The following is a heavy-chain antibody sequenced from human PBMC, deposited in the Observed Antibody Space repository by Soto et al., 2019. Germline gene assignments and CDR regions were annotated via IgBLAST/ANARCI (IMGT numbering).Heavy chain of an antibody. CDR3: ASYDSSGYYYGY. J-gene: IGHJ4*02. D-gene: IGHD3-22*01. V-gene: IGHV1-69*01. CDR2: IIPIFGTA. Sequence: QVHLVQSGAEVKKPGSSVKVSCKASGGTFSSYAISWVRQAPGQGLEWMGGIIPIFGTANYAQKFQGRVTITADESTSTAYMELSSLRSEDTAVYCCASYDSSGYYYGYWGQGTMGTVSS. CDR1: GGTFSSYA.